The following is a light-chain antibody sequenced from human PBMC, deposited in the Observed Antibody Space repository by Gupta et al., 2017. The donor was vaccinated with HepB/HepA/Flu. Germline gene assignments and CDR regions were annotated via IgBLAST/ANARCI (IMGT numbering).Light chain of an antibody. Sequence: SVCPGQSVTFSCTGPSSDVGIHNYVSWYQQHPGKAPKLLIYHVNKRPSGVPDRFSGSKSGNTASMTISGLQAEDEADYYCCSYAGSHTFVVFGGGTKLTVL. CDR2: HVN. CDR1: SSDVGIHNY. V-gene: IGLV2-11*03. CDR3: CSYAGSHTFVV. J-gene: IGLJ3*02.